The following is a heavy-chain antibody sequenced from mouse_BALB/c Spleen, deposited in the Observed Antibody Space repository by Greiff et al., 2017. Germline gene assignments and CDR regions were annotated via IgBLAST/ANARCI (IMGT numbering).Heavy chain of an antibody. Sequence: QVQLQQSGPELVKPGASVKMSCKASGYTFTRYYIHWVKQRPGQGLEWIGWIYPGDGSTKYNEKFKGKTTLTADKSSSTAYMLLSSLTSEDSAIYFGARPGTAYWYFDVWGAGTTVTVSS. CDR1: GYTFTRYY. V-gene: IGHV1S56*01. J-gene: IGHJ1*01. CDR3: ARPGTAYWYFDV. D-gene: IGHD1-2*01. CDR2: IYPGDGST.